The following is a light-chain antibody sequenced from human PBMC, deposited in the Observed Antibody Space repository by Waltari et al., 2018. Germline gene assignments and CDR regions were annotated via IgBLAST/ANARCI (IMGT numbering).Light chain of an antibody. J-gene: IGLJ2*01. CDR3: SSYAGSATLI. CDR2: DVS. V-gene: IGLV2-11*01. CDR1: SSDVGGYNY. Sequence: QAALTQPPSVSGSPGQSVTISCTGTSSDVGGYNYVSWYQQHPGKAPKLLIYDVSKWPSGVSDRFSGSKSGNTASLTISGLQAEDEADYYCSSYAGSATLIFGGGTRLTVL.